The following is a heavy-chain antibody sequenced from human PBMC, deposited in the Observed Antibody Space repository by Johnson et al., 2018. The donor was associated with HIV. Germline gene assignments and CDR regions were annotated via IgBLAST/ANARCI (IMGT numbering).Heavy chain of an antibody. Sequence: QLVDSGGGLVQPGRSLRLSCAASGFTFDDYAMHWVRQAPGKGLEWVSGISWNSGSIGYADSVKGRFTISRDNAKNSLYLQMNSLRAEDTALYYCAKANWNGDAFDIWGQGTMVTVSS. CDR3: AKANWNGDAFDI. D-gene: IGHD1-1*01. CDR2: ISWNSGSI. J-gene: IGHJ3*02. CDR1: GFTFDDYA. V-gene: IGHV3-9*01.